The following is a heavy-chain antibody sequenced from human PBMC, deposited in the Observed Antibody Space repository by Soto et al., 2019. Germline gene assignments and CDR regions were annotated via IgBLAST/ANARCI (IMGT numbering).Heavy chain of an antibody. CDR3: AKSAGSNAYYPNDY. D-gene: IGHD3-16*01. CDR2: ISGSGIST. J-gene: IGHJ4*02. Sequence: GSLRLSCAASGFTFSSYAMTWVRQAPGKGLEWVSSISGSGISTYYADSVKGRFTISRDNSKNTLYLQMNSPRAEDAAVYYCAKSAGSNAYYPNDYWGQGALVTVSS. CDR1: GFTFSSYA. V-gene: IGHV3-23*01.